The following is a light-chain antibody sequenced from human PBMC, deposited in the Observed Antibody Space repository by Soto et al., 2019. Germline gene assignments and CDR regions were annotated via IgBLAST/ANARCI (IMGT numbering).Light chain of an antibody. CDR2: GAS. CDR1: ESLSSN. V-gene: IGKV3-15*01. Sequence: EVVMTQSPATLSVSPGGRATLSCRASESLSSNLAWYQQKPGQAPRLLIYGASTRGTGIPARFSGSGSGTEFTLTISSLQSEDFAVYYCQQYSDWPPTFGRATKVDIK. J-gene: IGKJ1*01. CDR3: QQYSDWPPT.